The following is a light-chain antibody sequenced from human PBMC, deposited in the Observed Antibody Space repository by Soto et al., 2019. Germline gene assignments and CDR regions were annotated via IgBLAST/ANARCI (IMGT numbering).Light chain of an antibody. CDR1: SSDVGGYNY. V-gene: IGLV2-11*01. Sequence: QSALTQPRSVSGSPGQSVTISCTGTSSDVGGYNYVSWYQQHPGKAPKLMIYDVSKRPSGVPDRFSGSKSGNTASLTISGLQAEDEADYYCCSYAGSYTGVFGTGTKDTDL. J-gene: IGLJ1*01. CDR3: CSYAGSYTGV. CDR2: DVS.